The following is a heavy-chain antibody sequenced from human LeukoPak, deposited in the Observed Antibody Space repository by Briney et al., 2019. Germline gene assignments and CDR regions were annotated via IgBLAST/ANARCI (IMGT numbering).Heavy chain of an antibody. D-gene: IGHD2-2*01. CDR1: GFTFSSYG. CDR3: ARSTSDRVSSPGCDY. CDR2: IWYDGSNK. V-gene: IGHV3-33*01. Sequence: GGSLRFSCAASGFTFSSYGMHWVRQAPGKGLEWVAVIWYDGSNKYYADSVKGRFTISRDNSKNTLYLQMNSLRAEDTAVYYCARSTSDRVSSPGCDYWGQGTLVTVSS. J-gene: IGHJ4*02.